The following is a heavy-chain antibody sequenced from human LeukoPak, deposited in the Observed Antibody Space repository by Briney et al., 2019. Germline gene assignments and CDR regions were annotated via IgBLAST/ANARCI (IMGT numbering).Heavy chain of an antibody. CDR3: AKDIDRSGTTYYYDSSGYYGFDY. CDR1: GFTFDDYA. Sequence: TGGSLRLSCAASGFTFDDYAMHWVRQAPGKGLEWVSGISWNSGSIGYADSVKGRFTISRDNAKNSLYLQMNSLRAEDTALYYCAKDIDRSGTTYYYDSSGYYGFDYWGQGTLVTVSS. D-gene: IGHD3-22*01. J-gene: IGHJ4*02. CDR2: ISWNSGSI. V-gene: IGHV3-9*01.